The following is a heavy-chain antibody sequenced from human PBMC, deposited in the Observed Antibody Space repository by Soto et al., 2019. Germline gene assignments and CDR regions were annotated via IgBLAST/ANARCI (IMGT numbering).Heavy chain of an antibody. CDR3: ARSQRGRTAFTFDY. V-gene: IGHV4-61*01. CDR1: GDSVSNDNYY. Sequence: ETLSLTCAVSGDSVSNDNYYWSWIRQPPGKGLEWIGYIYYSGTTNYNSYLKSRLSLSVDMSKNQFSLKLASVTAADTAVYFCARSQRGRTAFTFDYWGQGALVTVSS. D-gene: IGHD3-16*01. CDR2: IYYSGTT. J-gene: IGHJ4*02.